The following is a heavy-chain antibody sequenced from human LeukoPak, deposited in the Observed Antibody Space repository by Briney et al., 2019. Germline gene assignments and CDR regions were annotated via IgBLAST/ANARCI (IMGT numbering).Heavy chain of an antibody. V-gene: IGHV4-30-4*01. CDR3: ARVSAYYYDSSGPGDAFDI. D-gene: IGHD3-22*01. CDR1: GGSISSGDYY. CDR2: IYYSGST. J-gene: IGHJ3*02. Sequence: SETLSLTCTVSGGSISSGDYYWSWIRQPPGKGLEWIGYIYYSGSTYYNPSLKSRVTISVDTSKNQFSLKLSSVTAADTAVYYCARVSAYYYDSSGPGDAFDIWGQGTMVTVSS.